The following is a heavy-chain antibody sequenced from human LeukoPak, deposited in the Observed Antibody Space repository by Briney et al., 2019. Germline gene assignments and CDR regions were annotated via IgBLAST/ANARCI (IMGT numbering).Heavy chain of an antibody. CDR1: GYRATSYG. V-gene: IGHV5-51*01. CDR3: ARPGYCSGGSCYPFYDY. J-gene: IGHJ4*02. D-gene: IGHD2-15*01. Sequence: ELLKISCKRPGYRATSYGSRSMRQMAGKGQECMGLIYPGDSYTRYSPSVQGQVTISADKSISTAYLQWSSLKASDTAMYYCARPGYCSGGSCYPFYDYWGQGTLVTVSS. CDR2: IYPGDSYT.